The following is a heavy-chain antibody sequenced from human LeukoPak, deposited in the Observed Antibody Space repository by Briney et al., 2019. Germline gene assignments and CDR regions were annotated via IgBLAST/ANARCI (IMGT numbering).Heavy chain of an antibody. CDR3: ARAPSEIGGYYPEYFRH. CDR2: IKSDGST. D-gene: IGHD3-22*01. V-gene: IGHV3-74*01. CDR1: GFTFSSYW. J-gene: IGHJ1*01. Sequence: GGSLRLSCAASGFTFSSYWMHWVRQAPGKGLVWVSRIKSDGSTNYADSVKGRFTISRDNAKNTVSLQVNSLRAEDTGVYYCARAPSEIGGYYPEYFRHWGQGTLVTVSS.